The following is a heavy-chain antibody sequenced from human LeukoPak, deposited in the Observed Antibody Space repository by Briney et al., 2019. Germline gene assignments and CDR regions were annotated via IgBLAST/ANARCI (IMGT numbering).Heavy chain of an antibody. CDR2: INPSGGST. CDR1: GYTFTSYY. J-gene: IGHJ4*02. Sequence: ASVKVSCKTSGYTFTSYYMHWVRQAPGQGLEWMGVINPSGGSTSYAQKFQGRVTMTRDTSTTTVYMELSSLRSEDTAVYYCAREGDTVMARRYFDYWGQGTLVTVSS. V-gene: IGHV1-46*01. D-gene: IGHD5-18*01. CDR3: AREGDTVMARRYFDY.